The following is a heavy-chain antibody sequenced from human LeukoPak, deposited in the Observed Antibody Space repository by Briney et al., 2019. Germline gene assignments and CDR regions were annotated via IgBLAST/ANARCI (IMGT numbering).Heavy chain of an antibody. V-gene: IGHV3-33*08. CDR1: GFTFSSHG. D-gene: IGHD2-2*01. Sequence: PGGSLRLSCEASGFTFSSHGMHWVRQAPGKGLEWEAVIWYDGSYKYYADSVKGRFTISRDNSNSTLYLQINSLRAEDTAVYYCARDKSTSCYYFDYWGQGALVTVSS. J-gene: IGHJ4*02. CDR2: IWYDGSYK. CDR3: ARDKSTSCYYFDY.